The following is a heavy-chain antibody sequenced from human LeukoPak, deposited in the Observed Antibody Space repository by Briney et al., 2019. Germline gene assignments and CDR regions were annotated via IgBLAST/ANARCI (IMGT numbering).Heavy chain of an antibody. Sequence: PGGSLRLSCAVSGFTFSAYSMNWVRQGPGKGLEWVAYIAHHGNNKYYADSVKGRFTISRDNSKGSLYLQMNSPRADDTAVYYCAKDGSWSCTDWGQGTLVRVSS. CDR3: AKDGSWSCTD. D-gene: IGHD2-8*02. J-gene: IGHJ4*02. CDR1: GFTFSAYS. CDR2: IAHHGNNK. V-gene: IGHV3-30*02.